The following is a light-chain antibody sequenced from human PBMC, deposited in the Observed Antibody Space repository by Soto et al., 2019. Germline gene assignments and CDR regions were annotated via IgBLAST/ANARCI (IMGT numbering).Light chain of an antibody. CDR1: QSVSSN. V-gene: IGKV3-15*01. CDR2: GAS. J-gene: IGKJ3*01. CDR3: QQYNNWPFT. Sequence: DIVMTQSPDTLSVSPGERATLSCRASQSVSSNLAWYQQRPGQAPRLLISGASTRATGIPARFSGSGSGTEFTLTISSLPSEDFALYYCQQYNNWPFTFGPGTKVDI.